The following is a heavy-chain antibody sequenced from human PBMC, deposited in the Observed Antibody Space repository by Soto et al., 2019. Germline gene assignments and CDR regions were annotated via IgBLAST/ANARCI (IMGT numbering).Heavy chain of an antibody. CDR3: ARRLITIFGEGYYGMDV. Sequence: ASVKVSCKASGYTFTSYGISWVRQAPGQGLEWMGWISAYNGNTNYAQKLQGRVTMTTDTSTSTAYMELRSLRPDDTAVYYCARRLITIFGEGYYGMDVWGQGTTVTVSS. J-gene: IGHJ6*02. CDR1: GYTFTSYG. CDR2: ISAYNGNT. D-gene: IGHD3-3*01. V-gene: IGHV1-18*01.